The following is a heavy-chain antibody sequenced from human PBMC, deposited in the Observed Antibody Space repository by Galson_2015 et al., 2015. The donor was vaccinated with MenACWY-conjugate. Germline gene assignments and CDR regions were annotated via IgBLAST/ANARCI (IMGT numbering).Heavy chain of an antibody. CDR1: GLTFRQYG. D-gene: IGHD5/OR15-5a*01. CDR2: ISDSGAAT. V-gene: IGHV3-23*01. CDR3: SKDVSMDV. Sequence: SLRLSCAASGLTFRQYGMRWVRQAPGTGLEWVAIISDSGAATHYIDSVKGRFTISRDNTKNPLYLQMSRLRAEDTALYYCSKDVSMDVWGKGTPVTVSS. J-gene: IGHJ6*04.